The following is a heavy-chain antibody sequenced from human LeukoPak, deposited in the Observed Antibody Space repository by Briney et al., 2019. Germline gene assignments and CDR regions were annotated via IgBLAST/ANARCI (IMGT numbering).Heavy chain of an antibody. J-gene: IGHJ6*03. Sequence: SETLSLTCTVSGGSISSGSYYWSWIRQPAGKGLEWIGRIYTSGSTYYNPSLKSRVTISVDTSKNQFSLKLSSVTAADTAVYYCARHRYYYRSGSYYGAPYYMDVWGKGTTVTISS. CDR1: GGSISSGSYY. CDR3: ARHRYYYRSGSYYGAPYYMDV. V-gene: IGHV4-61*02. CDR2: IYTSGST. D-gene: IGHD3-10*01.